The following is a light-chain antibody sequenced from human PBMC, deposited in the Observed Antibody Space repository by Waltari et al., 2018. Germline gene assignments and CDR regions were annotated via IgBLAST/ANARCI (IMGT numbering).Light chain of an antibody. CDR1: KKINNF. Sequence: DIQRTQSPSSLTASVGDRVTITCRASKKINNFLNWYQNKQGKAPELLIQAATGLQSGVPSMFSGSRSGTDFTLTISSLQPGDFATYYCQQGYNTPWTFGQGTKVEIK. V-gene: IGKV1-39*01. J-gene: IGKJ1*01. CDR2: AAT. CDR3: QQGYNTPWT.